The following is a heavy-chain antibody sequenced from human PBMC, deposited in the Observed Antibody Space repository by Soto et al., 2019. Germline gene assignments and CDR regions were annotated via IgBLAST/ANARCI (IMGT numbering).Heavy chain of an antibody. CDR2: INHSGST. V-gene: IGHV4-34*01. Sequence: QVQLQQWGAGLLKPSETLSLTCAVYGGSFSGYYWSWIRQPPGKGLEWIGEINHSGSTNYNPSLKSRVTISVDTSKNQFSLKLSSVTAADTAVYYCSRTPRDIVVVPAASKGSGFDPWGQGTLVTVSS. CDR1: GGSFSGYY. D-gene: IGHD2-2*01. J-gene: IGHJ5*02. CDR3: SRTPRDIVVVPAASKGSGFDP.